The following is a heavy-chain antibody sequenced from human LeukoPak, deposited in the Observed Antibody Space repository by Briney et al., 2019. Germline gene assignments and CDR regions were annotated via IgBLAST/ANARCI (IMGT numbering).Heavy chain of an antibody. CDR2: IYYSGST. J-gene: IGHJ3*02. Sequence: SETLSLTCTVSGGSISSYYWSWIRQPPGKGLEWIGYIYYSGSTNYNPSLKSRVTISVDTSKNQFSLKLSSVTAAGTAVYYCARFGATVDAFDIWGQGTMVTVSS. V-gene: IGHV4-59*01. CDR1: GGSISSYY. D-gene: IGHD3-10*01. CDR3: ARFGATVDAFDI.